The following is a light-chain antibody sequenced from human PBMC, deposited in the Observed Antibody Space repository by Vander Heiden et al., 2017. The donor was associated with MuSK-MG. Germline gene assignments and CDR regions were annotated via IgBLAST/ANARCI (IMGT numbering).Light chain of an antibody. CDR1: SSDVGGYNY. CDR2: DVS. CDR3: CSYAGSYTSRV. J-gene: IGLJ3*02. V-gene: IGLV2-11*01. Sequence: QSALTQPRSVSGSPGQAVTISCTGTSSDVGGYNYVSLYQQHTGKAPKLMIYDVSKRPAGVPDRFSGSKSGNTASLTISGRQAEDEADYYCCSYAGSYTSRVFGGGTKLTVL.